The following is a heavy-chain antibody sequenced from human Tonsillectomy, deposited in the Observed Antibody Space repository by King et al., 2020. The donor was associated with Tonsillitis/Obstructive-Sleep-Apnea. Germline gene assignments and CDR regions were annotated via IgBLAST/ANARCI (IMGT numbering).Heavy chain of an antibody. Sequence: QLQESGPGLVKPSETLSLTCTVSGGSISSYYWSWIRQPPGKGLEWIGYIYYSGSTNYNPSLKSRVTITVDTYKNQFSLKLSSVTAADTAVYYCARLDYYDSSGYYYEGIWGQGTLVTVSS. CDR1: GGSISSYY. D-gene: IGHD3-22*01. CDR2: IYYSGST. CDR3: ARLDYYDSSGYYYEGI. J-gene: IGHJ4*02. V-gene: IGHV4-59*08.